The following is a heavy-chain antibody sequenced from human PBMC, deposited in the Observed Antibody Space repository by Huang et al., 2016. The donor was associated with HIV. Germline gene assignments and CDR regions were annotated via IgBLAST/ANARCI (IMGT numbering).Heavy chain of an antibody. V-gene: IGHV2-5*02. CDR1: GFSLTTSGVG. D-gene: IGHD2-15*01. J-gene: IGHJ4*02. CDR2: ISWDDDK. CDR3: AHIGDIFAAYSPEYFDY. Sequence: QITLKESGPTLVKPTQTLTLACTFSGFSLTTSGVGVAWIRPPPGKALEWLALISWDDDKRYRPSLKSRLTISKDPYNNQVGLTMTNMDPVDTASYFCAHIGDIFAAYSPEYFDYWGQGALVTVSS.